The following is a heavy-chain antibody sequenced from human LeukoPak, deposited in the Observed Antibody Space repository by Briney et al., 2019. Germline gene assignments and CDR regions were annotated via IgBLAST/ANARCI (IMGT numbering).Heavy chain of an antibody. Sequence: ASVKVSCKAFGYTFTSYDINWVRQATGQGLEWMGWMNPNSGNTGYAQKFQGRVTITRNTSISTAYMELSSLRSEDTAVYYCARPSYSSSSDFDYWGQGTLVTVSS. CDR2: MNPNSGNT. J-gene: IGHJ4*02. V-gene: IGHV1-8*03. CDR1: GYTFTSYD. D-gene: IGHD6-6*01. CDR3: ARPSYSSSSDFDY.